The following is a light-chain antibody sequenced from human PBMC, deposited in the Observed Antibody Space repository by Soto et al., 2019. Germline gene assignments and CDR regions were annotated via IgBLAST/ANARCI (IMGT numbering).Light chain of an antibody. V-gene: IGKV3-15*01. J-gene: IGKJ3*01. CDR1: ERLRSN. CDR3: QFYNDWPLT. CDR2: GVS. Sequence: EIVMTQSPATLSVSPGDGATLSCRASERLRSNLAWYQHKPGRAPRLLIYGVSTRATGIPARFSGSGSATEFTLTISSLKSEDFAIYYCQFYNDWPLTFGPGTKVEIK.